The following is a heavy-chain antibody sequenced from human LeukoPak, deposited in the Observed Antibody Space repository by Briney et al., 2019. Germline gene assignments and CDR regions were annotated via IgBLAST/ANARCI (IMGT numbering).Heavy chain of an antibody. CDR1: GGSISSGSYY. Sequence: SETLSLTCTVSGGSISSGSYYWSWIRQPPGKGLEWIGYIYYSGSTNYNPSLKSRVTISVDTSKNQFSLKLSSVTAADTAVYYCARVRDSSDFDYWGQGTLVTVSS. J-gene: IGHJ4*02. D-gene: IGHD6-19*01. CDR2: IYYSGST. CDR3: ARVRDSSDFDY. V-gene: IGHV4-61*01.